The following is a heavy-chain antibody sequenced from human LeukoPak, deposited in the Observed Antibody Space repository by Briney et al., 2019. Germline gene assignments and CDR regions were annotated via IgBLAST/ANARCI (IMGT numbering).Heavy chain of an antibody. CDR2: IYYSGST. D-gene: IGHD3-22*01. CDR3: ARDQDYYDSSGYYVHYFDY. Sequence: PSETLSLTCTVSGGSISSYYWSWIRQPPGKGLEWIGYIYYSGSTNYNPSLKSRVTISVDTSKNQFSLKLSSVTAADTAVYYCARDQDYYDSSGYYVHYFDYWGQGTLVTVSS. V-gene: IGHV4-59*01. CDR1: GGSISSYY. J-gene: IGHJ4*02.